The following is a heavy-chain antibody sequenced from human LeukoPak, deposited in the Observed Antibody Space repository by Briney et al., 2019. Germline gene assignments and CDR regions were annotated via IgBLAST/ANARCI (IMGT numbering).Heavy chain of an antibody. J-gene: IGHJ5*02. V-gene: IGHV4-34*01. CDR2: INHSGST. CDR1: GFTFSSYT. D-gene: IGHD3-22*01. Sequence: GSLRLSCAASGFTFSSYTMNWVRQPPGKGLEWIGEINHSGSTNYNPSLKSRVTISVDTSKNQFSLKLSSVTAADTAVYYCARGGITMIVVAQRSNWFDPWGQGTLVTVSS. CDR3: ARGGITMIVVAQRSNWFDP.